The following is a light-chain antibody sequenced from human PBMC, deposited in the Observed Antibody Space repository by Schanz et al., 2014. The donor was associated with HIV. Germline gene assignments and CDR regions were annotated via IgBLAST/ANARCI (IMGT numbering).Light chain of an antibody. CDR1: QSIGSW. CDR2: KTS. Sequence: DIQMTQSPSTLSASVGDRVTITCRASQSIGSWLAWYHQRPGEAPKLLIYKTSGLESGVPSRFSGSGSGTEFTLTINSLQPDDFATYFCHQYKTYPYTFGQGTKLEIK. CDR3: HQYKTYPYT. J-gene: IGKJ2*01. V-gene: IGKV1-5*03.